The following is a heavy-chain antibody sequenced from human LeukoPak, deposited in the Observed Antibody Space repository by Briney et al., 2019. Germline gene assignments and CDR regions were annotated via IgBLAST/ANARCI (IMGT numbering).Heavy chain of an antibody. V-gene: IGHV3-7*04. Sequence: GGSLRLSCVASGFPFSSCWMTWVRQAPGKGLEWVANIKQDGSKKSYVDSVKGRFTISRDNAKNSLYLQMNSLRAEDTAIYYCTRVGYIDEGIDYWGQGTLVTVSS. CDR2: IKQDGSKK. D-gene: IGHD5-24*01. CDR3: TRVGYIDEGIDY. J-gene: IGHJ4*02. CDR1: GFPFSSCW.